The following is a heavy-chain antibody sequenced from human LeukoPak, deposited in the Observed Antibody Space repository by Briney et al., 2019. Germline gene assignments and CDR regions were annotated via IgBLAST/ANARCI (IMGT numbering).Heavy chain of an antibody. V-gene: IGHV1-2*04. D-gene: IGHD3-10*01. CDR3: ARDGSGGYWYFDY. CDR1: GYTFTGYY. CDR2: INPNSGGT. Sequence: GASVRVSCKASGYTFTGYYMHWVRQAPGQGLEWMGWINPNSGGTNYAQKFQGWVTMTRDTSISTAYMELSRLRSDDTAVYYCARDGSGGYWYFDYWGQGTLVTVSS. J-gene: IGHJ4*02.